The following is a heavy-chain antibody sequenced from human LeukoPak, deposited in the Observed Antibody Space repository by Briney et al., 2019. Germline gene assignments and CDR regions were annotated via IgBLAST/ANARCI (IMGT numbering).Heavy chain of an antibody. D-gene: IGHD4-11*01. V-gene: IGHV3-23*01. CDR3: AKPNGYYSNYPFDY. Sequence: GGSLRLSCAASGFTPSIYAMRWVRQAPGGGREWVSAISGSGGSTYYADSVKGRFTISRDNSKNTLYLQMNSLRAEDTAVYYCAKPNGYYSNYPFDYWGQGTLVTVSS. J-gene: IGHJ4*02. CDR1: GFTPSIYA. CDR2: ISGSGGST.